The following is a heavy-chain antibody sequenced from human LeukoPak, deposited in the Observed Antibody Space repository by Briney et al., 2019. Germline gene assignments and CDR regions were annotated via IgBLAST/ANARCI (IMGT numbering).Heavy chain of an antibody. V-gene: IGHV4-59*01. CDR3: ARGPPSGTSHYYYAMDV. D-gene: IGHD5-12*01. CDR2: IYYSGST. Sequence: PSETLSLTCTVSGGSISSYYWSWIRQPPGKGLEWIGYIYYSGSTNYNPSLKSRVTISVDTSKNQFSLKLSSVTAADTAVYYCARGPPSGTSHYYYAMDVWGQGTTVTVSS. J-gene: IGHJ6*02. CDR1: GGSISSYY.